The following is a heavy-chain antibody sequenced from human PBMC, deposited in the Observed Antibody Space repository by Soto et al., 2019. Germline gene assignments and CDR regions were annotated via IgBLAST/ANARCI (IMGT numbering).Heavy chain of an antibody. V-gene: IGHV4-59*01. D-gene: IGHD3-3*01. CDR2: IYYSGST. J-gene: IGHJ5*02. Sequence: SETLSLTCTVSGGSISGYYWSWIRQPPGKGLEWIGYIYYSGSTNYNPSLKSRVTISVDTSKNQFSLKLSSVTAADTAVYYCARSIAYYDFWSGFGFDPWGQGTLVTVSS. CDR3: ARSIAYYDFWSGFGFDP. CDR1: GGSISGYY.